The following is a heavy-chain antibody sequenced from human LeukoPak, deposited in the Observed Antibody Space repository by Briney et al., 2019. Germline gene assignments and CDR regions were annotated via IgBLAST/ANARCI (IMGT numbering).Heavy chain of an antibody. Sequence: SETLSLTCAIYGGSFSGYYWSWIRQPPGKGLEWIGEINHSGSTNYNPSLKSRVTISVDTSKNQFSLKLSSVTAADTAVYYCARGYCSGGSCVTLDYWGQGTLVTVSS. D-gene: IGHD2-15*01. CDR3: ARGYCSGGSCVTLDY. CDR1: GGSFSGYY. CDR2: INHSGST. J-gene: IGHJ4*02. V-gene: IGHV4-34*01.